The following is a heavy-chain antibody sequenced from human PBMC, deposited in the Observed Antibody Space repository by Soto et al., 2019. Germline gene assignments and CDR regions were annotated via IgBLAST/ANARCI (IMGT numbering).Heavy chain of an antibody. CDR3: AKGRGAGGRFSGIAVAGIPS. Sequence: EVQLLESGGGLVQPGGSLRLSCAASGFTFSSYAMSWVRQTPGKGLEWVSGISGGGGNTYYADSVTGRFTISRDNSRNTVYLQMNSLAAADTAIYYCAKGRGAGGRFSGIAVAGIPSWGQGTLVTVSS. CDR2: ISGGGGNT. V-gene: IGHV3-23*01. D-gene: IGHD6-19*01. J-gene: IGHJ5*02. CDR1: GFTFSSYA.